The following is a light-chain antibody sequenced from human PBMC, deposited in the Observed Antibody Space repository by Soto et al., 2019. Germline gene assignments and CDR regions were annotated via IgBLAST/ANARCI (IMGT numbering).Light chain of an antibody. J-gene: IGKJ2*01. CDR3: QQYGRSPPFT. V-gene: IGKV3-20*01. CDR2: GAS. CDR1: QSVSSTY. Sequence: IVLTQSPGTLSLSPGERATLSCRASQSVSSTYIAWYQQNPGQAPRLLIYGASSRATVIPDRFSGSGSGTDFTLTISRLVPKDFAVYFCQQYGRSPPFTFGQGTKVEIK.